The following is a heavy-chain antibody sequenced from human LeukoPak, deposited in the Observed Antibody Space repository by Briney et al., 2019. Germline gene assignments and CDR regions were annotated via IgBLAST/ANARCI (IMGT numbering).Heavy chain of an antibody. Sequence: GGSLRLSCAASGFTFSSYEMNWVRQAPGKGLEWVSYTSSSGSTIYYADSVKGRFTISRDNAKNSLYLQMNSLRAEDTAVYYCASSRMTTDDGIDYWGQGTLVTVSS. CDR1: GFTFSSYE. D-gene: IGHD4-17*01. J-gene: IGHJ4*02. V-gene: IGHV3-48*03. CDR3: ASSRMTTDDGIDY. CDR2: TSSSGSTI.